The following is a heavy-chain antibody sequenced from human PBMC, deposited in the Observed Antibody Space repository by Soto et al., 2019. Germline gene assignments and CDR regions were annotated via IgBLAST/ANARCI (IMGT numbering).Heavy chain of an antibody. V-gene: IGHV3-11*01. CDR1: GFTFSVYY. Sequence: QVQLVESGGGLVRPGGSLRLSCAASGFTFSVYYMSWIRQAPGKGLEWVSHMSGSGKTIYYADSVKGRFSISRDNAENSLYLPMNSLRGEDTAVYYCARDGGRGWYLDNWGQGTLVTGSS. CDR2: MSGSGKTI. CDR3: ARDGGRGWYLDN. D-gene: IGHD6-19*01. J-gene: IGHJ4*02.